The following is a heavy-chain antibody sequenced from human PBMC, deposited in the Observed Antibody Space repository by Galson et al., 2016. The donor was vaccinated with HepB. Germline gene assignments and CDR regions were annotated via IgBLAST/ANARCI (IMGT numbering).Heavy chain of an antibody. V-gene: IGHV1-18*01. CDR1: GYTFTNYA. Sequence: SVKVSCKASGYTFTNYAISWVRQAPGQGLEWMGWISAYNGNTNYAQNLQGRVTMTTDTSTSTAYMELRSLRSDDTAVYYCARRGSFDSGSYSELWFDPGGQGTLVTVSS. D-gene: IGHD3-10*01. J-gene: IGHJ5*02. CDR3: ARRGSFDSGSYSELWFDP. CDR2: ISAYNGNT.